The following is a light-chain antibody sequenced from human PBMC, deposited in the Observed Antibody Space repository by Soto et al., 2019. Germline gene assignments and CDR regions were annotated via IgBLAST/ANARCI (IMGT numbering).Light chain of an antibody. Sequence: QSALTQPASVSGSPGQSITISCTGTSSDDGSYNYVSWYQQYPGKAPKLMIYDVSNRPSGVSYRFSGSKSVNTASLTISGLQAEDEADYYCRSYTTSSTHVVFGGGTKLTVL. V-gene: IGLV2-14*01. J-gene: IGLJ2*01. CDR2: DVS. CDR3: RSYTTSSTHVV. CDR1: SSDDGSYNY.